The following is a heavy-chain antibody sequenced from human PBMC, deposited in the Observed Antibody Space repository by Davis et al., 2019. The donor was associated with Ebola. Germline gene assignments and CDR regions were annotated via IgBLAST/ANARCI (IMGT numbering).Heavy chain of an antibody. D-gene: IGHD6-19*01. CDR1: GYTFTGYY. CDR3: AMALYSSGWYHYYYYGMDA. Sequence: ASVKVSCKASGYTFTGYYMHWVRQAPGQGLEWMGWINPNSGGTNYAQKFQGRVTMTRNTSISTAYMELSSLRSEDTAVYYCAMALYSSGWYHYYYYGMDAWGQGTTVTVSS. V-gene: IGHV1-2*02. J-gene: IGHJ6*02. CDR2: INPNSGGT.